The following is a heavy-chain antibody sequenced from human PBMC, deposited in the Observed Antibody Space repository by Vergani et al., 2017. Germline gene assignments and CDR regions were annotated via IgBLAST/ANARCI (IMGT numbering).Heavy chain of an antibody. J-gene: IGHJ4*02. CDR3: AKDHGPYRKIDY. CDR1: GFTFSSYW. D-gene: IGHD1-26*01. V-gene: IGHV3-7*01. Sequence: EVQLVESGGGLVQPGGSLRLSCAASGFTFSSYWMSWVRQAPGKGLEWVANIKQDGSEKYYVDSVKGRFTISRDNSKNTLYLQMNSLRAEDTAVYYCAKDHGPYRKIDYWGQGTLVTVSS. CDR2: IKQDGSEK.